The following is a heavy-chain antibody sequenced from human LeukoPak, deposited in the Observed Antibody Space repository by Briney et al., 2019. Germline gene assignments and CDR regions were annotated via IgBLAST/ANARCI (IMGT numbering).Heavy chain of an antibody. D-gene: IGHD1-1*01. J-gene: IGHJ4*02. Sequence: GESLKICCTGSGYSFTTYWIGWVRQMPGKGLECMGIIYPDDSDTRYSPSFQGQVTISADKSISTAYLQWSSLRASDTAMYYCARHETGPYFDYWGQGTLVTVSS. CDR3: ARHETGPYFDY. CDR1: GYSFTTYW. V-gene: IGHV5-51*01. CDR2: IYPDDSDT.